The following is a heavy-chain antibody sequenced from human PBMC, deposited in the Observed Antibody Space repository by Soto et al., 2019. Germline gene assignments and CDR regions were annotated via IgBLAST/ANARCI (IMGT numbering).Heavy chain of an antibody. J-gene: IGHJ5*02. Sequence: SETLSLTCAVSGYSISSGYYWGWIRQPPGKGLEWIGSIYHSGSTYYNPSLKSRVTISVDTSKNQFSLKLSSVTAADTAVYYCARESLTYDYVWGSYRYTSPNWFDPWGQGTLVTAPQ. CDR3: ARESLTYDYVWGSYRYTSPNWFDP. V-gene: IGHV4-38-2*02. CDR2: IYHSGST. CDR1: GYSISSGYY. D-gene: IGHD3-16*02.